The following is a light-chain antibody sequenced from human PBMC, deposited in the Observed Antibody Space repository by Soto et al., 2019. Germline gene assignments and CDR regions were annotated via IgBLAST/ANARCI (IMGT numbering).Light chain of an antibody. CDR2: GAS. V-gene: IGKV3-20*01. Sequence: EIVLTQSPGTLALSPVEISTLYFRASQSVSSSYLAWYQQKPGQAPRLLIYGASSRATGIPDRFSGSGSGTDFTLTISRLEPEDFAVYYCQQYGSSRWTFGQGTKVDIK. J-gene: IGKJ1*01. CDR3: QQYGSSRWT. CDR1: QSVSSSY.